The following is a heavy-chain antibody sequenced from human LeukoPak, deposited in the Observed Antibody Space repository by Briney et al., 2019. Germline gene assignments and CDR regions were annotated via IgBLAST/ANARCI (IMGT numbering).Heavy chain of an antibody. CDR2: ITNSGNSK. Sequence: GGSLRLSCAASEFTFSSYSMNWVRQAPGKGLEWVSYITNSGNSKSYADSVKGRFTISRDNTKNMLYLQMNSLRAEDTAVYYCASSPPRGYSVWIQLWLYYWGQGTLVTVSS. J-gene: IGHJ4*02. D-gene: IGHD5-18*01. CDR1: EFTFSSYS. CDR3: ASSPPRGYSVWIQLWLYY. V-gene: IGHV3-48*01.